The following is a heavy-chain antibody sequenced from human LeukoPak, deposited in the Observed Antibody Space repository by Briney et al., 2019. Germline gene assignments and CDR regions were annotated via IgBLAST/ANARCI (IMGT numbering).Heavy chain of an antibody. CDR3: ARENRYSSSRDFDY. CDR1: GFTVNSNY. CDR2: IYSAGST. D-gene: IGHD6-13*01. Sequence: GGSLRLSCAASGFTVNSNYMSWVRQAPGKGLEWVSVIYSAGSTDYADSVKGRFTISRDNSKNTLYLQMNSLRADDTAVYYCARENRYSSSRDFDYWGQGTLVTVSS. V-gene: IGHV3-53*01. J-gene: IGHJ4*02.